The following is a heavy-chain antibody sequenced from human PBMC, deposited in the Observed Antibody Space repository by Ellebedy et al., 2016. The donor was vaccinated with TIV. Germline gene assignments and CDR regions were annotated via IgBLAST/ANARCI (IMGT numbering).Heavy chain of an antibody. V-gene: IGHV3-23*01. CDR2: ISGSGGST. D-gene: IGHD3-3*01. CDR1: GFTFSSYS. CDR3: AKDYDRRRVYYFDY. Sequence: GESLKISXAASGFTFSSYSMNWVRQAPGKGLEWVSAISGSGGSTYYADSVKGRFTISRDNSKNTLYLQMNSLRAEDTAVYYCAKDYDRRRVYYFDYWGQGTLVTVSS. J-gene: IGHJ4*02.